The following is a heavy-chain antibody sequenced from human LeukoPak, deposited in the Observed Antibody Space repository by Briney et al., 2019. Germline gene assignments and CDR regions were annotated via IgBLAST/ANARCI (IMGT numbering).Heavy chain of an antibody. D-gene: IGHD6-13*01. CDR3: ASFESSSSGWYY. V-gene: IGHV4-39*07. CDR2: IYYSGST. Sequence: PSETLSLTCTVSGGSISSSSYYWGWIRQPPGKGLEWIGSIYYSGSTYYNPSLKSRVTISVDTSKNQFSLKLSSVTAADTAVYYCASFESSSSGWYYWGQGTLVTVSS. CDR1: GGSISSSSYY. J-gene: IGHJ4*02.